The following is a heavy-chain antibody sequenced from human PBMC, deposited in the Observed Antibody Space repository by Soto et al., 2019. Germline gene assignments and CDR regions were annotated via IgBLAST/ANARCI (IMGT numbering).Heavy chain of an antibody. D-gene: IGHD3-16*01. CDR2: ISYDGSNK. Sequence: GGSLRLSCAASGFTFSSYAMHWVRQAPGKGLEWVAVISYDGSNKYYADSVKGRFTISRDNSKNTLYLQMNSLRAEDTAVYYCAGNGGHKPLHANYFDYWGQGTLVTVSS. J-gene: IGHJ4*02. CDR3: AGNGGHKPLHANYFDY. V-gene: IGHV3-30-3*01. CDR1: GFTFSSYA.